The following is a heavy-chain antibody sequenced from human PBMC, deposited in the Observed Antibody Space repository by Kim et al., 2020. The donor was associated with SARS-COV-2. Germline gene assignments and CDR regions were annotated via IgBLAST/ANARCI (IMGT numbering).Heavy chain of an antibody. Sequence: SETLSLTCNVSGGSMNSDDTCWSWIRQSPGKGLEWIGYTYYSGVTLDNPSLKSRLTISVDKSNNQFSLTLSSVTAADTAVYYCARTHENYDSWYDPWGPGTLVTVSS. CDR3: ARTHENYDSWYDP. CDR1: GGSMNSDDTC. CDR2: TYYSGVT. J-gene: IGHJ5*02. V-gene: IGHV4-30-4*01. D-gene: IGHD3-9*01.